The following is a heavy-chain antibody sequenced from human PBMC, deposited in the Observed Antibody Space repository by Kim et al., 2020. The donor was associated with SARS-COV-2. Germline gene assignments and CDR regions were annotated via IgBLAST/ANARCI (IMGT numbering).Heavy chain of an antibody. J-gene: IGHJ5*02. CDR1: GYTLTELS. V-gene: IGHV1-24*01. Sequence: ASVKVSCKVSGYTLTELSMHWVRQAPGKGLEWMGGFDPEDGETIYAQKFQGRVTMTEDTSTDTAYMELSSLRSEDTAVYYCATGPAVAGTGGWLDPWGQGTLVTVSS. D-gene: IGHD6-19*01. CDR2: FDPEDGET. CDR3: ATGPAVAGTGGWLDP.